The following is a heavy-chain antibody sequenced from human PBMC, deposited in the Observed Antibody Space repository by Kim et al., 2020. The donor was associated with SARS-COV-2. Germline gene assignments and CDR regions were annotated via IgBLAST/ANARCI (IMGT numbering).Heavy chain of an antibody. Sequence: DSVKGRFTTSRDNAKNSLYLQMNSLRAEDTAVYYCAREEGSGSYYNYGMDVWGQGTTVTVSS. V-gene: IGHV3-21*01. J-gene: IGHJ6*02. D-gene: IGHD3-10*01. CDR3: AREEGSGSYYNYGMDV.